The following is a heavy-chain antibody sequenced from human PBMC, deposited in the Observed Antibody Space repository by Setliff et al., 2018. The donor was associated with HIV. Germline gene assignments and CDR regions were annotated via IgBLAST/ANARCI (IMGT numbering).Heavy chain of an antibody. V-gene: IGHV4-4*07. CDR3: ALTGHRLLRGYMDV. J-gene: IGHJ6*03. D-gene: IGHD2-15*01. Sequence: KSSETLSLTCYVTDDPISSYYWSRVRQPAGKGLEWIGRLYVSGDTNYNPSLKSRVTMSLDTSKKHFSLKLKSVTAADTAVYYCALTGHRLLRGYMDVWGKGTTVTVSS. CDR2: LYVSGDT. CDR1: DDPISSYY.